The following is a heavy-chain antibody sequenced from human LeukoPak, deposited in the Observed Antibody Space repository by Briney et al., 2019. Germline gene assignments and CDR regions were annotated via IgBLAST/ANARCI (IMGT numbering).Heavy chain of an antibody. CDR2: INGGNDAT. CDR3: AKDILRWSFDY. J-gene: IGHJ4*02. CDR1: GFTFSDYY. Sequence: GGSLRLSCAASGFTFSDYYMSWIRQAPGKGLEWVSAINGGNDATNYANSVKGRFTISRDNSKNTLYLQMNNLRAEDTAVYYCAKDILRWSFDYWGQGSLVTVAS. D-gene: IGHD4-23*01. V-gene: IGHV3-23*01.